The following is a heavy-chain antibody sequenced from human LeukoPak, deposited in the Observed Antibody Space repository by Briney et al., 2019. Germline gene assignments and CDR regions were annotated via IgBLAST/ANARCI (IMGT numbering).Heavy chain of an antibody. Sequence: GGSLRLSCAASGFTFSSYGMHWVRQAPGKGLEWVALISYDGSNKYYADSVKGRFTISRDNSKNTLYLQMNSLKTEDTAVYYCTPLSGSGSEKGHGMDVWGQGTTVTVSS. D-gene: IGHD3-10*01. CDR1: GFTFSSYG. V-gene: IGHV3-30*03. CDR2: ISYDGSNK. J-gene: IGHJ6*02. CDR3: TPLSGSGSEKGHGMDV.